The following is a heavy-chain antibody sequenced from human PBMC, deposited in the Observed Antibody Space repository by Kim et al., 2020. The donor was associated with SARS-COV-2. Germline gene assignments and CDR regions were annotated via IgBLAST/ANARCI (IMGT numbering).Heavy chain of an antibody. CDR2: INPSNSET. V-gene: IGHV5-51*01. Sequence: PGKGLEWMGIINPSNSETRVTPSFQGQVTISADRSISTTYLQWSSLKASDTAMYYCARLSDSGHYVAVYWGQGTLVTVSS. CDR3: ARLSDSGHYVAVY. J-gene: IGHJ4*02. D-gene: IGHD3-22*01.